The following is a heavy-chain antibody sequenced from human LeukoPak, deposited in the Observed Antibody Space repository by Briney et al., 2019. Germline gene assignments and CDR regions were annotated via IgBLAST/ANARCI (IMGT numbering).Heavy chain of an antibody. CDR3: ARNTRFVDTAMQYYFDY. CDR2: INHSGST. CDR1: GGSFSGYY. Sequence: SETLSLTCAVHGGSFSGYYWSWIRQPPGKGLEWIGEINHSGSTNYNPSLKSRVTISVDTSKNQFSLKLSSVTAADTAVYYCARNTRFVDTAMQYYFDYWGQGTLVTVSS. J-gene: IGHJ4*02. V-gene: IGHV4-34*01. D-gene: IGHD5-18*01.